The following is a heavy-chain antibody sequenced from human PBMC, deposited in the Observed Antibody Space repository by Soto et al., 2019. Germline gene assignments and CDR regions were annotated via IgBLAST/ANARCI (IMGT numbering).Heavy chain of an antibody. Sequence: GGSLRLSCSASGFTVSTYTMGWVRLAPGKGLEWVSTICSGGVTTKYADSVTGRFSISRDNAKNLLYLQMNSLRAEDTAVYYCARGSVLRFLEWLVHYYGMDVWGQGTTVIVSS. CDR3: ARGSVLRFLEWLVHYYGMDV. D-gene: IGHD3-3*01. CDR2: ICSGGVTT. CDR1: GFTVSTYT. V-gene: IGHV3-23*01. J-gene: IGHJ6*02.